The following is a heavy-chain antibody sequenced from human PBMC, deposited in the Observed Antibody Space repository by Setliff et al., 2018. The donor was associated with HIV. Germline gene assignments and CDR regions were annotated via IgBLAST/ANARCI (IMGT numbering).Heavy chain of an antibody. CDR3: TSDGWLGSEPDTFDI. J-gene: IGHJ3*02. D-gene: IGHD3-10*01. V-gene: IGHV3-11*04. CDR1: GFTFSGYY. CDR2: ISDSGTTT. Sequence: PGGSLRLSCAASGFTFSGYYMSWIRQTPGKGLEWVAYISDSGTTTYFADSVKGRFTSSRDNAQNSVYLQMNSLTAEETAMYFCTSDGWLGSEPDTFDIWGHGTTVTVSS.